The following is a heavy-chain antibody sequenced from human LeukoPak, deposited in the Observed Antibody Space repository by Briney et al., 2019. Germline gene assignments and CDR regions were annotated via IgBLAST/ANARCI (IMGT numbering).Heavy chain of an antibody. J-gene: IGHJ4*02. V-gene: IGHV1-69*13. Sequence: SVKVSCKASGGTFSSYAISWVRQAPGQGLEWVGGIIPIFGTANYAQKFQGRVTITADESTSTAYMELSSLRSEDTAVYYCATERADDFWSGDAYWGQGTLVTVSS. CDR2: IIPIFGTA. D-gene: IGHD3-3*01. CDR1: GGTFSSYA. CDR3: ATERADDFWSGDAY.